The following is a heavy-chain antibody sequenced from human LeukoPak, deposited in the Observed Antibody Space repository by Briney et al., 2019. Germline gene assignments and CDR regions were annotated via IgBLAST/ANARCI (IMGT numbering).Heavy chain of an antibody. CDR3: ARETDPHDAFDI. J-gene: IGHJ3*02. CDR1: GGSFSGYY. Sequence: SETLSLTCAVYGGSFSGYYWSWIRQPPGKGLEWIGEINHSGSTNYNPSLKSRVTISVDTSKNQFSLKLSSVTAADTAVYYCARETDPHDAFDIWGQGTMVTVSS. V-gene: IGHV4-34*01. CDR2: INHSGST.